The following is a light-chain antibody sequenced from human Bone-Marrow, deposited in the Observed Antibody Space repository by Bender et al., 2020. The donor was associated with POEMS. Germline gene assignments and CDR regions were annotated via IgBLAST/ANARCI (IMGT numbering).Light chain of an antibody. CDR3: AAWEDSLNGWV. CDR1: SSNIGTNP. CDR2: INN. Sequence: QSVLTQPPSASGTPGQRVTLSCSGSSSNIGTNPVNWYPQLPGTAPKLLIYINNHRPSGVPDRFSGSKSGTSASLAIRGLQSEDEADYYCAAWEDSLNGWVFGGGTKLTVL. J-gene: IGLJ3*02. V-gene: IGLV1-44*01.